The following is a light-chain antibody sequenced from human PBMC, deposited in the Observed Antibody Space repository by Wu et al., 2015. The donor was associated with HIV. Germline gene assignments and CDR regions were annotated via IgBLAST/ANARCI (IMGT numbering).Light chain of an antibody. V-gene: IGKV1-13*02. J-gene: IGKJ5*01. Sequence: IQLTQSPSSLSASIGDRVNITCRASQDILTYLAWYQQTPGKAPRVLIYDASTLQSGVSSRFSGSGSGADFTLTISGLQREDFAVYFCQQLNSFPLTFGQGSRLEI. CDR3: QQLNSFPLT. CDR1: QDILTY. CDR2: DAS.